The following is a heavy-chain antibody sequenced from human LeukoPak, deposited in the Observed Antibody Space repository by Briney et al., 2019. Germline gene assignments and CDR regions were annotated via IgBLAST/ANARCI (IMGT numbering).Heavy chain of an antibody. D-gene: IGHD3-16*02. Sequence: SETLSLTCAVYGGSFSGYYWSWIRQPPGKGLEWIGEINHSGSTNYNPSLKSRVTISVDTSKNQFSLKLSSVTAADTAVYYCARGNYDYVWGSYRPFDYWGQGTLVTVSS. J-gene: IGHJ4*02. V-gene: IGHV4-34*01. CDR1: GGSFSGYY. CDR2: INHSGST. CDR3: ARGNYDYVWGSYRPFDY.